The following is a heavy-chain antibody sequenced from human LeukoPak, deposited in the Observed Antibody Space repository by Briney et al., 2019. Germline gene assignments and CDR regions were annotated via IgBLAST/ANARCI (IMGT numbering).Heavy chain of an antibody. V-gene: IGHV1-8*01. J-gene: IGHJ4*02. CDR3: VRTPPNWGFDY. CDR2: MSPNSGDT. D-gene: IGHD7-27*01. Sequence: ASVRVSCKASGYTFTSHDINWVRQATGQGLEWMGWMSPNSGDTGYAQKFQGRVTMTSDSSISTAYMELSSLRSEDTAIYYCVRTPPNWGFDYWGQGTLVTVSS. CDR1: GYTFTSHD.